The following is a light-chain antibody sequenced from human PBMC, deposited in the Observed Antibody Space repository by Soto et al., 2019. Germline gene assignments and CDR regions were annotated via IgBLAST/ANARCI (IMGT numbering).Light chain of an antibody. Sequence: DVVMTQSPLSLLVSLGQPASISCRSSQSLIHSDGNTYLNWFQQRPGQSPRRLIYKVSDRDSGVPDRFSGSGSGTDLTLKISRVEPDDVGVYYCMQGTHWPWTFGQGTEVEIK. CDR3: MQGTHWPWT. V-gene: IGKV2-30*02. J-gene: IGKJ1*01. CDR2: KVS. CDR1: QSLIHSDGNTY.